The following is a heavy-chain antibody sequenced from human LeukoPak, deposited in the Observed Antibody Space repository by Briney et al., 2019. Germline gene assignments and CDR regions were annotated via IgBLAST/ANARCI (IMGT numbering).Heavy chain of an antibody. D-gene: IGHD3-22*01. CDR3: AREIYDSSGYYYTDAFDI. J-gene: IGHJ3*02. V-gene: IGHV3-7*03. CDR2: IKQDGSEK. CDR1: GSTFSSYW. Sequence: GGSLRLSCAASGSTFSSYWMSWVRQAPGKGLEWVANIKQDGSEKYYVDSVKGRFTISRDNAKNSLYLQMNSLRAEDTAVYYCAREIYDSSGYYYTDAFDIWGQGTMVTVSS.